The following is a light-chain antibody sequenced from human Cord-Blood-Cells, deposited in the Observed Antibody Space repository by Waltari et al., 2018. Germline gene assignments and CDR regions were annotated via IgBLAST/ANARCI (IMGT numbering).Light chain of an antibody. CDR3: QQRSNWPLT. J-gene: IGKJ4*01. Sequence: VLTQSPATLSLSPGQRATLSCRASQSVSSYLAWYQQKPGQAPRLLIYDASNRATGIPARFSGSGSGTDFTLTISSLEPEDFAVYYCQQRSNWPLTFGGGTKVEIK. CDR1: QSVSSY. CDR2: DAS. V-gene: IGKV3-11*01.